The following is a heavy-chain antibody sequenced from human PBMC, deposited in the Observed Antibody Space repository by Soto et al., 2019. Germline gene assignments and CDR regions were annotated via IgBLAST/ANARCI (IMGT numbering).Heavy chain of an antibody. V-gene: IGHV3-21*01. D-gene: IGHD2-2*01. CDR2: IANGDHHI. J-gene: IGHJ3*01. CDR1: GFPFREYS. CDR3: ARENVPCTDACNRCAFDL. Sequence: EVQVLESGGCLVKPWGSLSLSCAASGFPFREYSFLCVRQAPVKGLEWLSFIANGDHHIFYSDSVKGRFTISRDNGKNSVSLQLNSLRADDSAVYYFARENVPCTDACNRCAFDLWGKGTMVTVSS.